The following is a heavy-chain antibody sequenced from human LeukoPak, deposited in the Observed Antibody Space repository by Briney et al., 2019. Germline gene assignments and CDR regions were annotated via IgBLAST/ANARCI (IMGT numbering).Heavy chain of an antibody. J-gene: IGHJ3*02. D-gene: IGHD6-13*01. Sequence: GGSLRLSCAASGFTFSRYGMHWVRQAPGKGLEWVTAISYDGSNKYYADSVKGRFTISRDNSKNTLHVQMNSLRAEDTAVYYCARDSSSSAFDIWGQGTMVTVSS. V-gene: IGHV3-30*04. CDR2: ISYDGSNK. CDR1: GFTFSRYG. CDR3: ARDSSSSAFDI.